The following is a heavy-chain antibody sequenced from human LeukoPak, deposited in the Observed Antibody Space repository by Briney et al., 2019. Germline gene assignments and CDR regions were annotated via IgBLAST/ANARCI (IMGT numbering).Heavy chain of an antibody. CDR1: GFTFSSYS. Sequence: RHGGSLRLSCAASGFTFSSYSMNWVRQAPGKGLEWVSSISSSSSYIYYADSVKGRFTISRDNAKNSLYLQMNSLRAEDTAVYYCARSRYSSSWYYFDYWGQGTLVTVSS. D-gene: IGHD6-13*01. CDR2: ISSSSSYI. J-gene: IGHJ4*02. CDR3: ARSRYSSSWYYFDY. V-gene: IGHV3-21*01.